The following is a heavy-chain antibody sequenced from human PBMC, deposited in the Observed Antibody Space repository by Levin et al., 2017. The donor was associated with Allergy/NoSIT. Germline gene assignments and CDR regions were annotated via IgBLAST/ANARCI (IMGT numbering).Heavy chain of an antibody. CDR1: GFTFSSSW. Sequence: GGSLRLSCVASGFTFSSSWMHWVRQVPGKGLVWVSLISSDGSDTRYADSVKGRFTISRDNAKNTVYLQMNSLRAEDAAVDYCERRTGTAATSYYFDYWGQGTLVTVSS. CDR3: ERRTGTAATSYYFDY. D-gene: IGHD6-25*01. CDR2: ISSDGSDT. V-gene: IGHV3-74*01. J-gene: IGHJ4*02.